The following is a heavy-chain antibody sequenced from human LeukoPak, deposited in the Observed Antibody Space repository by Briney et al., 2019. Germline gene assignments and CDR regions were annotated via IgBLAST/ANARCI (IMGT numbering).Heavy chain of an antibody. Sequence: PSETLSLTCTVSGGSISSYYWSWIRQPPGKGLEWIGYIYDTGSTNYNPSLKSRVTISLDTSKNQFSLQLSSVPRSLDTSKNQFSLQLSSVTRSLDTSKNQFSLKLSSVTAADTAVYYCARGSLRVGPYGECVFDYWGQGILVTVSS. CDR3: FSLQLSSVTRSLDTSKNQFSLKLSSVTAADTAVYYCARGSLRVGPYGECVFDY. CDR1: GGSISSYY. D-gene: IGHD6-13*01. V-gene: IGHV4-59*01. CDR2: IYDTGST. J-gene: IGHJ4*02.